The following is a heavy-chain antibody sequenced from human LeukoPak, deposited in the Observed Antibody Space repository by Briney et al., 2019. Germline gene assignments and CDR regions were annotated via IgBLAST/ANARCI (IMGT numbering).Heavy chain of an antibody. CDR2: IYYSGRT. CDR1: GGSISSSISY. CDR3: ARRLPGRGAFDI. Sequence: SETLSLTCTVSGGSISSSISYWDWIRQAPGKGLEWIGNIYYSGRTYYNPSLKSRVTISVDTSKTRFSLKLSSVTAADTAVYYCARRLPGRGAFDIWGQGTMVTVSS. J-gene: IGHJ3*02. V-gene: IGHV4-39*01. D-gene: IGHD2-2*01.